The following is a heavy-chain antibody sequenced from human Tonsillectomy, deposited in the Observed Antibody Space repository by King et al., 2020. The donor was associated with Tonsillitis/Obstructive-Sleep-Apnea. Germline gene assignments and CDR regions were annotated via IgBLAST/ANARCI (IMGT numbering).Heavy chain of an antibody. CDR1: GGSFSGYY. V-gene: IGHV4-34*01. CDR3: ARSEDIVVVVAAILAFDI. Sequence: VQLQQWGAGLLKPSETLSLTCAVYGGSFSGYYWSWIRQPPGKGLEWIGEINHSGSTNYNPSLKSRVTISVDTSKNQFSRKLSSVTAADTAVYYCARSEDIVVVVAAILAFDIWGQGTMVTVSS. J-gene: IGHJ3*02. CDR2: INHSGST. D-gene: IGHD2-15*01.